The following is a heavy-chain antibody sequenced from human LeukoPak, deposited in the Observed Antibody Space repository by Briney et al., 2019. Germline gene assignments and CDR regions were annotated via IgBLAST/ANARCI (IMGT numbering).Heavy chain of an antibody. CDR1: GFTFSSYA. J-gene: IGHJ4*01. V-gene: IGHV3-23*01. CDR3: AREHRSELQLNHFDY. D-gene: IGHD1/OR15-1a*01. Sequence: GGSLRLSCEVSGFTFSSYAMTWVRQAPGKGPEWVSAISGSGDRTYYANSVTGRVTISRDNSKNTLYLQMNSLRAEDTAKYYCAREHRSELQLNHFDYWGHGTRVTVSS. CDR2: ISGSGDRT.